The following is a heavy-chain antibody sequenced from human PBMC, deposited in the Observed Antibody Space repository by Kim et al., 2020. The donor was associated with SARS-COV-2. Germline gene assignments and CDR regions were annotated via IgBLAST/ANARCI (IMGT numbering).Heavy chain of an antibody. D-gene: IGHD5-12*01. Sequence: SETLSLTCTVSGGSISSGGYYWSWIRQHPGKGLEWIGYIYYSGSTYYNPSLKSRVTISVDTSKNQFSLKLSSVTAADTAVYYGVAMGYYYYGMDVWGQGTTVTVSS. CDR2: IYYSGST. CDR1: GGSISSGGYY. J-gene: IGHJ6*02. CDR3: VAMGYYYYGMDV. V-gene: IGHV4-31*03.